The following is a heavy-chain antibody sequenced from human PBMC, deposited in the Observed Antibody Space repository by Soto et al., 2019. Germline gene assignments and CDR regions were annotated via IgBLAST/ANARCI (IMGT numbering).Heavy chain of an antibody. D-gene: IGHD6-19*01. CDR1: GYKVSTWHNFTSYW. V-gene: IGHV5-51*01. J-gene: IGHJ6*02. Sequence: PGESLKISCMGSGYKVSTWHNFTSYWIAWVRQMPGEGLEWMGIIYPGDSDTKYSPSVQGQVTISADRSISTAYLQWTSLKASDTAMYYCARSKRGAYSSGWYSLSGYYNYGIDVWGQGTKVTVSS. CDR2: IYPGDSDT. CDR3: ARSKRGAYSSGWYSLSGYYNYGIDV.